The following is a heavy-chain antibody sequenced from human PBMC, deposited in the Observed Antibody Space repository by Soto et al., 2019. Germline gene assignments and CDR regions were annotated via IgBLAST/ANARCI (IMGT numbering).Heavy chain of an antibody. V-gene: IGHV1-24*01. CDR1: GYTLTELS. Sequence: GSVKVSCKVSGYTLTELSMHWVRQAPGKGLEWMGGFDPEDGETIYAQKFQGRVTMTEDTSTDTAYMELSSLRSEDTAVYYCATDYYDSSGRAYDIWGQGTMVTVSS. CDR3: ATDYYDSSGRAYDI. D-gene: IGHD3-22*01. CDR2: FDPEDGET. J-gene: IGHJ3*02.